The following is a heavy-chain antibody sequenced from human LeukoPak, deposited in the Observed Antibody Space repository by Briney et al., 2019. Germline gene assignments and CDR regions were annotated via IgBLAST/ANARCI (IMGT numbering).Heavy chain of an antibody. J-gene: IGHJ5*02. Sequence: SETLSLTCAVYGGSFSGYYWSWIRQPPGKGLEWIGGINHSGSTNYNPSLKSRVTISVDTSKNQFSLKLSSVTAADTAVYYCAIQRQPGWFDPWGQGTLVTVSS. CDR3: AIQRQPGWFDP. D-gene: IGHD1-14*01. CDR1: GGSFSGYY. V-gene: IGHV4-34*01. CDR2: INHSGST.